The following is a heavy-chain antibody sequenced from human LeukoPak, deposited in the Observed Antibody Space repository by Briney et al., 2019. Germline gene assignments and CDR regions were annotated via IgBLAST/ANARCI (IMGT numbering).Heavy chain of an antibody. CDR3: VRGRTDYYYYMDV. J-gene: IGHJ6*03. CDR1: GEPFSGYY. V-gene: IGHV4-34*01. Sequence: SDTLSLTCGVSGEPFSGYYWSWIRQPPGKGLEWIGDISESVSTNYNPSLKRRVTISVDPSKNQFSLKLTSMTAADTAVYFCVRGRTDYYYYMDVWGKGTTVTVSS. CDR2: ISESVST.